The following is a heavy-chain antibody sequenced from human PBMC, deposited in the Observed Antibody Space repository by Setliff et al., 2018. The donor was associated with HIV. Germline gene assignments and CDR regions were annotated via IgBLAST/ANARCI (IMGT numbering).Heavy chain of an antibody. CDR2: ISGDNGNT. CDR3: ARVQVGDPYYSMDV. J-gene: IGHJ6*03. Sequence: ASVKVSCKASGYTFTNNGINWVRQAPGQGLEWMGWISGDNGNTKYAQKLQGRVTMTTDTSTSTAYMELRNLRSDDTAVYYCARVQVGDPYYSMDVWGKGTTVTVSS. V-gene: IGHV1-18*01. D-gene: IGHD2-8*02. CDR1: GYTFTNNG.